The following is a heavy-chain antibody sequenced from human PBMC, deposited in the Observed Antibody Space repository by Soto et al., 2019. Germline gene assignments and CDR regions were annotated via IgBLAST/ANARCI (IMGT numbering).Heavy chain of an antibody. CDR3: ARVRSP. CDR1: GGSISSSNR. CDR2: IYHSVST. J-gene: IGHJ5*02. V-gene: IGHV4-4*02. Sequence: SETLSLTSPVSGGSISSSNRWSWVRQTPGKRLEWIGEIYHSVSTNYNPTLKCRVTISVDKSKNQFSLKLSSVTAADTAVYYCARVRSPWGQGTLVTVSS.